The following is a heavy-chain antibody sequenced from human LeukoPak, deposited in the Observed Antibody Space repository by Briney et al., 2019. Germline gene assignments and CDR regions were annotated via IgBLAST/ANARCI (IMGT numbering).Heavy chain of an antibody. CDR2: INPSGGST. D-gene: IGHD2-15*01. Sequence: GASVKVSCKASGYTFTSYYMHWVRQAPGQGLEWMGIINPSGGSTSYAQKFQGRVTMTRDTSTNTVYMELSSLRSEDTAVYFCARDSSDIRSLIAHWGQGTLVTVSS. CDR1: GYTFTSYY. J-gene: IGHJ1*01. CDR3: ARDSSDIRSLIAH. V-gene: IGHV1-46*01.